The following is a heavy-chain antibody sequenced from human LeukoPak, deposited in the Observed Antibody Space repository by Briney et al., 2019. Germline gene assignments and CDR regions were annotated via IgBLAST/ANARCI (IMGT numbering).Heavy chain of an antibody. CDR2: MNPNSGNT. CDR3: ARGTYDFWSGYLNIFDY. V-gene: IGHV1-8*01. Sequence: ASVKVSCKASGYTFTSYDINWVRQATGQGPEWMGWMNPNSGNTGYAQKFQGRVTITRNTSISTAYMELSSLRSEDTAVYYCARGTYDFWSGYLNIFDYWGQGTLVTVSS. D-gene: IGHD3-3*01. J-gene: IGHJ4*02. CDR1: GYTFTSYD.